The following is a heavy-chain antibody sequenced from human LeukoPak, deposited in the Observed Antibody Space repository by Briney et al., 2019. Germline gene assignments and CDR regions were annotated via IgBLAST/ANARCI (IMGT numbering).Heavy chain of an antibody. J-gene: IGHJ4*02. Sequence: SETLSLTCTVSGGSISSSKTYYWGWIRQPPGKGLEWIGSINYSGSTYYNPSLNSRVTLSVDTSKNQFSLNLRSVTAADTAVYFCAGLAKGNYYFDYWGQGTLVTVSS. V-gene: IGHV4-39*07. CDR1: GGSISSSKTYY. CDR2: INYSGST. CDR3: AGLAKGNYYFDY. D-gene: IGHD3-10*01.